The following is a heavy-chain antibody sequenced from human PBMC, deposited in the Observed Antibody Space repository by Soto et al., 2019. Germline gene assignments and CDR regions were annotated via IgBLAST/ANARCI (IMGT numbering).Heavy chain of an antibody. V-gene: IGHV3-21*01. CDR1: GFTFSSYS. CDR2: ISSSSSYI. CDR3: ARDAPSTSANDY. D-gene: IGHD2-2*01. J-gene: IGHJ4*02. Sequence: EVQLVESGGGLVKPGGSLRLSCAASGFTFSSYSMNWVRQAPGKGLEWVSSISSSSSYIYYADSVKGRFTISRDNAKNSLYLKMNSLRAEDTAVYYCARDAPSTSANDYWGQGTLVTVSS.